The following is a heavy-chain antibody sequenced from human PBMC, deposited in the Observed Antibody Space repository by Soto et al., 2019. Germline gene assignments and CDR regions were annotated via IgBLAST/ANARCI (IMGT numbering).Heavy chain of an antibody. CDR1: GFTFSSYW. J-gene: IGHJ6*02. V-gene: IGHV3-74*01. D-gene: IGHD6-6*01. CDR2: INSDGSST. CDR3: CRTSPSTYSSSSRDYYYGMDV. Sequence: GGSLRLSCAASGFTFSSYWMHWVRQAPGKGLLCVSRINSDGSSTSYADSVKGRFTISRDNAKNTLYLQMNSLRAEDTAVYYCCRTSPSTYSSSSRDYYYGMDVWGQGTTVTVYS.